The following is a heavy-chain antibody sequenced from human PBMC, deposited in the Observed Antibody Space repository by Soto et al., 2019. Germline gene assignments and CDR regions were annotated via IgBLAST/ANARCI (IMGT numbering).Heavy chain of an antibody. CDR1: GFTFSRYG. D-gene: IGHD6-13*01. CDR2: LSHDGRNK. V-gene: IGHV3-30*18. CDR3: AKDRSSSWSFDY. Sequence: QVQLVESGGGVVQPGRSLRLSCEASGFTFSRYGMHWVRQAPGKGLEWVAVLSHDGRNKDYADSVKGRFTLSRDNSKNTLYLQMNSLRVEDTAVYYCAKDRSSSWSFDYWGQGTLVTVSA. J-gene: IGHJ4*02.